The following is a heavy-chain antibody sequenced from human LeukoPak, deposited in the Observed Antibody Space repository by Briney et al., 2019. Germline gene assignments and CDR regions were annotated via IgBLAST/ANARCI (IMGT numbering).Heavy chain of an antibody. CDR1: GFTFSSYG. D-gene: IGHD5-18*01. CDR3: AKGWIQLWPFDY. J-gene: IGHJ4*02. CDR2: VSYDGSDE. Sequence: GGPLRLSCAASGFTFSSYGMHWVRQAPGKGLEWVAVVSYDGSDEQYADSVKGRFTISRDNSKNTLYLQMNSLRAEDTAVYYCAKGWIQLWPFDYWGQGTLVTVSS. V-gene: IGHV3-30*18.